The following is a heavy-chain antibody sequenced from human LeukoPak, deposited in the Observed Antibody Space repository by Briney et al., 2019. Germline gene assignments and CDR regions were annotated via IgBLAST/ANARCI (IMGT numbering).Heavy chain of an antibody. Sequence: GGSLRLSCSASGFTFSSYAMHWVRQAPGKGLEYVSAISDSGGSTYYADSVKGRFTISRDNSKNTLYLQMSSLRAEDTAVYFCVRGYSFGPYRMDVWGQGTTVTVSS. CDR1: GFTFSSYA. CDR3: VRGYSFGPYRMDV. CDR2: ISDSGGST. D-gene: IGHD2-15*01. J-gene: IGHJ6*02. V-gene: IGHV3-64D*09.